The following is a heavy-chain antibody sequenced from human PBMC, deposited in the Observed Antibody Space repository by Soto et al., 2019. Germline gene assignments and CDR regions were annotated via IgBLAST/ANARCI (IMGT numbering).Heavy chain of an antibody. CDR3: AGGGLGSTSGWFDP. J-gene: IGHJ5*02. CDR2: ITAYNGNT. V-gene: IGHV1-18*01. D-gene: IGHD1-26*01. CDR1: GYIFTSYG. Sequence: QIHLVQSGAEVKKPGASLKVSCKTSGYIFTSYGISWVRQAPGQGLEWMGWITAYNGNTNSAQKFQGRVTMTTDTSTTTAYMERRSLRSVDTAVYYCAGGGLGSTSGWFDPWGQGTLVTVSS.